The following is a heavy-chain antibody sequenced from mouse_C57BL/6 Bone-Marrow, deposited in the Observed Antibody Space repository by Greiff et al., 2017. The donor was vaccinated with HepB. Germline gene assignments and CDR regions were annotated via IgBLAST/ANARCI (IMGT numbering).Heavy chain of an antibody. J-gene: IGHJ1*03. V-gene: IGHV3-8*01. CDR3: ARGTYYSNWYFDV. CDR2: ISYSGST. D-gene: IGHD2-12*01. Sequence: EVQRVESGPGLAKPSQTLSLTCSVTGYSITSDYWNWIRKFPGNKLEYMGYISYSGSTYYNPSLKSRISITRDTSKNQYYLQLNSVTTEDTATYYCARGTYYSNWYFDVWGTGTTVTVSS. CDR1: GYSITSDY.